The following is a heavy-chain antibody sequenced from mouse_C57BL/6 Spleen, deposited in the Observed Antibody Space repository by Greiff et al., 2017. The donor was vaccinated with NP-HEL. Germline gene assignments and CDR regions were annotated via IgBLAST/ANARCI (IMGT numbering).Heavy chain of an antibody. CDR2: INPNNGGT. Sequence: EVQLQQSGPELVKPGASVKMSCKASGYTFTDYNMHWVKQSHGKSLEWIGYINPNNGGTSYNQKCKGKATLTVNKSSSTAYMELRSLTSEDSAVYYCAREGHSYYYAMDYWGQGTSVTVSS. V-gene: IGHV1-22*01. D-gene: IGHD3-1*01. J-gene: IGHJ4*01. CDR1: GYTFTDYN. CDR3: AREGHSYYYAMDY.